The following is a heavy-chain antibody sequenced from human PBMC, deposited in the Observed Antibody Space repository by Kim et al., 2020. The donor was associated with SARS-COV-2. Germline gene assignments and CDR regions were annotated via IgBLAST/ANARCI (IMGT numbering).Heavy chain of an antibody. CDR2: IFGSGHGT. Sequence: GGSLRLSCAASRFTFSSSAMTWVRQAPGKGREWVSTIFGSGHGTYYIDSVKGRFIISRDNSKNTLYLQMNNLRADDTAIYYCAKNVHVTSVTFLWYFDLWGRGTSVIVSS. CDR3: AKNVHVTSVTFLWYFDL. CDR1: RFTFSSSA. D-gene: IGHD2-2*01. V-gene: IGHV3-23*01. J-gene: IGHJ2*01.